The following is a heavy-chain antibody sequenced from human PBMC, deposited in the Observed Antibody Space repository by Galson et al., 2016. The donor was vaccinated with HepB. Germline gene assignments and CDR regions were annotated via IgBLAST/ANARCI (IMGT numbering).Heavy chain of an antibody. CDR2: IFWDDDK. J-gene: IGHJ6*02. Sequence: PALVKPTQTLTLTCHFSGFSLTAVGEAVAWIRQPPGKALEWLALIFWDDDKAFTPSLKRRLSITRDVFKNEGVLTLTNMDPVDTAQYYCSHVKIEGEPSVCRNYYTLDVWGQGTTVTVSS. CDR3: SHVKIEGEPSVCRNYYTLDV. D-gene: IGHD1-14*01. V-gene: IGHV2-5*02. CDR1: GFSLTAVGEA.